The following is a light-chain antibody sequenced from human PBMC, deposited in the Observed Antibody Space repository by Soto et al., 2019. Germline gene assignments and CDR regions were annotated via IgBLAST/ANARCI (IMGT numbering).Light chain of an antibody. CDR2: AAS. V-gene: IGKV3-20*01. CDR3: QQYGSALPWT. J-gene: IGKJ1*01. CDR1: QSVSSSY. Sequence: EIVLTQSPGTLSLSPGERATLSCRASQSVSSSYLAWYQQKPGQAPRLLIYAASRRATGTPDRFSGSGSGTDFTLTISRLEPEDFAVYYCQQYGSALPWTFGQGTKVDI.